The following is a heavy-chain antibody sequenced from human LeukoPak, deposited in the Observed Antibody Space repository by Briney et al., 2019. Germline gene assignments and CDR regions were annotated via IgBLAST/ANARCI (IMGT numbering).Heavy chain of an antibody. CDR3: ARDRWVADFDY. CDR2: IKQDGSEK. CDR1: GFTFSSYW. V-gene: IGHV3-7*01. Sequence: GRSLRLSCAASGFTFSSYWMSWVRQAPGKGLEWVANIKQDGSEKYYVDSVKGRFTISRDNAKNSLYLQMNSLRAEDTAVYYCARDRWVADFDYWGQGTLVTVSS. D-gene: IGHD2-15*01. J-gene: IGHJ4*02.